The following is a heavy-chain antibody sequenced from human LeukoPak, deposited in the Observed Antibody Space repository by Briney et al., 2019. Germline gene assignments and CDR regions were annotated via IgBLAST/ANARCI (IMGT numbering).Heavy chain of an antibody. D-gene: IGHD6-19*01. Sequence: SETLSLTCAVSGYSISSGYYWGWIRQPPGKGLEWIGSIYHSGSTYYNPSLKGRVTISVDTSKNQFSLKLSSVTAADTAVYYCARVAVAGTAPYFDYWGQGTLVTVSS. V-gene: IGHV4-38-2*01. CDR2: IYHSGST. CDR3: ARVAVAGTAPYFDY. CDR1: GYSISSGYY. J-gene: IGHJ4*02.